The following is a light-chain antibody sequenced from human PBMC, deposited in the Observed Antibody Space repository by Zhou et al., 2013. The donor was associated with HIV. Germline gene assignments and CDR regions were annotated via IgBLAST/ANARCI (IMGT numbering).Light chain of an antibody. V-gene: IGKV1-39*01. CDR1: QTINRY. CDR3: QQSFTTPRT. CDR2: AAS. Sequence: DIQMTQSPSSLSASVGDRVTITCRASQTINRYLNWYQQKPGKAPKLLIYAASTLQSEVPSRFSASGSGTEFTLTITSLQPEDFATYYCQQSFTTPRTFAQGTKVEI. J-gene: IGKJ1*01.